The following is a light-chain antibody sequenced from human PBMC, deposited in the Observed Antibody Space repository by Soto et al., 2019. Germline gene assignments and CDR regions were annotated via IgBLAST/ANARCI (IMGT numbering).Light chain of an antibody. Sequence: QSALTQPASVSGSPGQSISISCIGTSSDLGAFNYVSWYQHHPGKAPQLIIYDVTSRPSGVSNRFSASKSGNTASLTISGLQAEDEADYYCSSYTTRNTEVFGTGTKLTVL. V-gene: IGLV2-14*03. J-gene: IGLJ1*01. CDR1: SSDLGAFNY. CDR2: DVT. CDR3: SSYTTRNTEV.